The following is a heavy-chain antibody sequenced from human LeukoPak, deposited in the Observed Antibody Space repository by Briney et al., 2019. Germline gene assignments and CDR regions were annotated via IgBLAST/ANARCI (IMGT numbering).Heavy chain of an antibody. CDR3: ARVGRSRGSLPNSYYYMDV. J-gene: IGHJ6*03. CDR2: IIPMFGSA. Sequence: SVKVSCKASGDIFNSYSISWVRQAPGQGFEWMGGIIPMFGSANYAQTFQDRVTITTDQSTSTAYMELSSLSSEDTAVYYCARVGRSRGSLPNSYYYMDVWGTGTTVTVSS. D-gene: IGHD1-26*01. V-gene: IGHV1-69*05. CDR1: GDIFNSYS.